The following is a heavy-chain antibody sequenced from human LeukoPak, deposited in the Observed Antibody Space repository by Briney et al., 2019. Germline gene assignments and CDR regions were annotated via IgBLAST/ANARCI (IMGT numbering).Heavy chain of an antibody. V-gene: IGHV3-73*01. Sequence: PGGSLRLSCAASGFTFSGSAMHWVRQASGKGLEWVGRIRSKANSYATAYAASVKGRFTISRDDSKNTAYLQMNSLKTEDTAVYYCTRLSSWPYYMDVWGKGTTVTVSS. CDR3: TRLSSWPYYMDV. J-gene: IGHJ6*03. CDR1: GFTFSGSA. D-gene: IGHD6-13*01. CDR2: IRSKANSYAT.